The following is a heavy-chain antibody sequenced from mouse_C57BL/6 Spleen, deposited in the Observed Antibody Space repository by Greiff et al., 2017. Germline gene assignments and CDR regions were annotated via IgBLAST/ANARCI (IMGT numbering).Heavy chain of an antibody. V-gene: IGHV1-72*01. CDR2: IDPNSGGT. CDR1: GYTFTSYW. CDR3: AITTVVAHFDY. J-gene: IGHJ2*01. Sequence: VKLQQPGAELVKPGASVKLSCKASGYTFTSYWMHWVKQRPGRGLEWIGRIDPNSGGTKYNEKFKSKATLTVDKPSSTAYMQLSSLTSEDSAVYYCAITTVVAHFDYWGQGTTLTVSS. D-gene: IGHD1-1*01.